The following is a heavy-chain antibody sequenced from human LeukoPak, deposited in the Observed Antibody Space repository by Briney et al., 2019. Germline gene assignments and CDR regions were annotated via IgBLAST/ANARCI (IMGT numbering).Heavy chain of an antibody. J-gene: IGHJ6*03. CDR3: ARGRAAAGTFPRSSHYYMDV. CDR1: GGSISSGSYY. D-gene: IGHD6-13*01. V-gene: IGHV4-61*02. CDR2: IYTSGST. Sequence: SETLSLTCTVSGGSISSGSYYWSWIRQPAGKGLEWIGRIYTSGSTNYNPSLKSRVTISVDTSKNQFSLKLSSVTAADTAVYYCARGRAAAGTFPRSSHYYMDVWGKGTTVTISS.